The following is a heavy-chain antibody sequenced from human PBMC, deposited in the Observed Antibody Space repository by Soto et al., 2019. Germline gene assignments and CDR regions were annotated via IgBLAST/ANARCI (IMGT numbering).Heavy chain of an antibody. Sequence: GGSLRLSCAASGFTFSSYAMSWVRQAPGKGLEWVSAISGSGGSTYYADSVKGRFTISRDNSKNTLYLQMNSLRAEDTAVYYCANMAVAGTYYYYYGMDVWGQGTTVTVSS. V-gene: IGHV3-23*01. CDR2: ISGSGGST. CDR1: GFTFSSYA. CDR3: ANMAVAGTYYYYYGMDV. D-gene: IGHD6-19*01. J-gene: IGHJ6*02.